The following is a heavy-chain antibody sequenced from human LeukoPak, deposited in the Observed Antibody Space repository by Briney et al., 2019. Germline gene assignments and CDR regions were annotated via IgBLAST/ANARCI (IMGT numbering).Heavy chain of an antibody. D-gene: IGHD3-10*01. V-gene: IGHV3-11*06. CDR1: GFTFSDYY. Sequence: GGSLRLSCAASGFTFSDYYMSWIRQAPGKGLEWVSYISSSSSYTNYADSVKGRFTISRDSTKNSVYLQMNSLRAEDTAVYYCAKTEPYGSGSYYPGYWGQGTLVTVSS. J-gene: IGHJ4*02. CDR2: ISSSSSYT. CDR3: AKTEPYGSGSYYPGY.